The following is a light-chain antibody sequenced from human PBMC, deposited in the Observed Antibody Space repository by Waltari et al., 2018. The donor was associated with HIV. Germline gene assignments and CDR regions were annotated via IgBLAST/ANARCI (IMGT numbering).Light chain of an antibody. Sequence: EIVMTQSPATLSVSPGERVTLSCAASESVSTNLAGFQQKPGQSPRLLIYGASLRATGVPARFGASGAKTDFTFSISALQSEDVAVYYCQQYKSWPRTFGQGTKVEVK. CDR2: GAS. CDR3: QQYKSWPRT. CDR1: ESVSTN. J-gene: IGKJ1*01. V-gene: IGKV3-15*01.